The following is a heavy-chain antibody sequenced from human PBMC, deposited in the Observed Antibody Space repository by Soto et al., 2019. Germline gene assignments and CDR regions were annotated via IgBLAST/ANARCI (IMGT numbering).Heavy chain of an antibody. CDR1: GFTFSDHY. J-gene: IGHJ6*02. D-gene: IGHD2-2*01. Sequence: HPGGSLRLSCAASGFTFSDHYMDWVRQAPGKGLEWVGRTRNKANSYTTEYAASVKGRFTISRDDSKNSLYLQMNSLKTEDTAVYYCTRVGHYQLLSDYYYGMDVWGQGTTVTVSS. CDR2: TRNKANSYTT. CDR3: TRVGHYQLLSDYYYGMDV. V-gene: IGHV3-72*01.